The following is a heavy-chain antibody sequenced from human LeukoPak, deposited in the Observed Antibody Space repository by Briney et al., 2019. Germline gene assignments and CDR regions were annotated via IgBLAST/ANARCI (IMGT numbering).Heavy chain of an antibody. CDR3: ARDCSGGSCYFNDAFDI. CDR2: IYTSGST. V-gene: IGHV4-4*07. Sequence: KPSETLSLTCTVSGGSISSYYWSWIRQRAGTGLEGIGRIYTSGSTNYNPSLKSRVTMSVDTSKNQFSLKLSSVTAADTAVYYCARDCSGGSCYFNDAFDIWGQGTMVTVSS. CDR1: GGSISSYY. D-gene: IGHD2-15*01. J-gene: IGHJ3*02.